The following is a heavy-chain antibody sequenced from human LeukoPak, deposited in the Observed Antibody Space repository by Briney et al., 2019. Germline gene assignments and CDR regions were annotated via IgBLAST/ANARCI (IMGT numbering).Heavy chain of an antibody. D-gene: IGHD6-19*01. Sequence: GGSLRLSCSASGFTFTTYSMYWVRQAPGKGLEYVSAVSSHGLSTYYADSVEGRFTISRDNSKNTLHLRMSSLRPDDTAVYYCVKGGPYSGAWYLFDYWGQGTLVTVSS. V-gene: IGHV3-64D*09. J-gene: IGHJ4*02. CDR2: VSSHGLST. CDR1: GFTFTTYS. CDR3: VKGGPYSGAWYLFDY.